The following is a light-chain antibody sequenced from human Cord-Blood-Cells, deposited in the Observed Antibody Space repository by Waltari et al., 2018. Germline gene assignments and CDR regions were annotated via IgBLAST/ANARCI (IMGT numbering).Light chain of an antibody. CDR1: SSDDGGYHY. CDR3: SSYTSSSALYV. V-gene: IGLV2-14*01. Sequence: QSALTQPASVSGSPGQSITISCPGTSSDDGGYHYVSWYQQHPGKAPILMSYEVRNPRPVVSIRFSGSKSGDTASLTSSGLQADDTAYYYSSSYTSSSALYVFETETKVTGL. CDR2: EVR. J-gene: IGLJ1*01.